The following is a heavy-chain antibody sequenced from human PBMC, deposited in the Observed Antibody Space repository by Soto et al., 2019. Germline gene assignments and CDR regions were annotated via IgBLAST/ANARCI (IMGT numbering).Heavy chain of an antibody. V-gene: IGHV3-23*01. CDR3: ANRPVPAAMRDDD. J-gene: IGHJ4*02. CDR2: ISGSGGST. Sequence: ETLSLTCTVSGGSISSSSYYWGWIRQPPGKGLEWVSAISGSGGSTYYADSVKGRFTISRDNSKNTLYLQMNSLRAEDTAVYYGANRPVPAAMRDDDWGQGTLVPVSS. CDR1: GGSISSSSYY. D-gene: IGHD2-2*01.